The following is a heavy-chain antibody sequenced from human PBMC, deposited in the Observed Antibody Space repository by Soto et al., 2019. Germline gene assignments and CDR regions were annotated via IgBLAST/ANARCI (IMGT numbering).Heavy chain of an antibody. D-gene: IGHD4-4*01. CDR3: ARGRHDYSNDVYFDY. V-gene: IGHV4-30-4*01. CDR1: GGSISSGDYY. Sequence: QVQLQESGPGLVKPSQTLSLTCTVSGGSISSGDYYWSWIRQPPGQGLEWIGYIYYSGSTYYNPSLKSRVTISVDTSKNQFSLKLSSVTAADTAVYYCARGRHDYSNDVYFDYWGQGTLVTVSS. CDR2: IYYSGST. J-gene: IGHJ4*02.